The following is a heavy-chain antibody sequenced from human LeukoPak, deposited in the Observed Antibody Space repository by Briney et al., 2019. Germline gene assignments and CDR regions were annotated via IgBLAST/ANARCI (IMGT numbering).Heavy chain of an antibody. V-gene: IGHV3-33*01. CDR1: GFTFSSYG. D-gene: IGHD6-19*01. CDR2: IWYDGSNK. J-gene: IGHJ4*02. Sequence: GRSLRLSCAASGFTFSSYGMHWVRQAPGKGLEWVAVIWYDGSNKYYADSVKDRFTISRDNSKNTLYLQMNSLRAEDTAVYYCARGQQWLRRTYYFDYWGQGTLVTVSS. CDR3: ARGQQWLRRTYYFDY.